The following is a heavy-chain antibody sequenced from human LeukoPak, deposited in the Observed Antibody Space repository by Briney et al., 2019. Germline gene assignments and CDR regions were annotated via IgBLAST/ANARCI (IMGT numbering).Heavy chain of an antibody. V-gene: IGHV4-4*07. J-gene: IGHJ4*02. D-gene: IGHD3-22*01. CDR1: GGSISSYY. CDR2: IYTSGST. Sequence: SETLSLTCTVSGGSISSYYWSWIRQPAGKGLEWIGRIYTSGSTNYNPSLKSRVTTSVDTSKNQFSLKLSSVTAADTAVYYCARDMPPYYYDSSGYRFDYWGQGTLVTVSS. CDR3: ARDMPPYYYDSSGYRFDY.